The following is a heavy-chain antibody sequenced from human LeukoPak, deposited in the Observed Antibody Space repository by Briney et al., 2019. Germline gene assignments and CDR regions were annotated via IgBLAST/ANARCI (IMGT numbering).Heavy chain of an antibody. V-gene: IGHV1-8*01. CDR3: ARLHWESGGIYFYYYMDV. CDR1: GYTFTSY. Sequence: ASVKVSCKASGYTFTSYVNWVRQAPGQGLECMASMNPNNGNTAYARKFQGKVTMTRDTSIGTAYLELSALRSEDTAVYYCARLHWESGGIYFYYYMDVWGKGTTVTVSS. J-gene: IGHJ6*03. D-gene: IGHD3-16*01. CDR2: MNPNNGNT.